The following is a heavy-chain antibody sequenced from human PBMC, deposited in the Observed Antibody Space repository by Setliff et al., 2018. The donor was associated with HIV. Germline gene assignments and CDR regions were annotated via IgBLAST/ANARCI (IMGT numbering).Heavy chain of an antibody. Sequence: GGSLRLSCAASGFTFTDYWMHWVRQAPGKGLVWVARVNTHGSSANYADFVKGRFTISRDNAKNSLYLQMNSLSAEDTAVYYCARLGHCYGGGCNFDTFDVWGQGTMVTVSS. D-gene: IGHD2-15*01. CDR3: ARLGHCYGGGCNFDTFDV. V-gene: IGHV3-74*01. CDR2: VNTHGSSA. J-gene: IGHJ3*01. CDR1: GFTFTDYW.